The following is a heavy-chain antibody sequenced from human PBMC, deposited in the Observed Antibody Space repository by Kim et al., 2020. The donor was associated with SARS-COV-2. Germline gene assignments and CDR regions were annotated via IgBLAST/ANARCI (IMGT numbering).Heavy chain of an antibody. CDR3: ARAPLRTWGFDP. Sequence: GDAQKFQGRVTMTRNTSISTAYMELSSLRSEDTAVYYCARAPLRTWGFDPWGQGTLVTVSS. D-gene: IGHD7-27*01. V-gene: IGHV1-8*01. J-gene: IGHJ5*02.